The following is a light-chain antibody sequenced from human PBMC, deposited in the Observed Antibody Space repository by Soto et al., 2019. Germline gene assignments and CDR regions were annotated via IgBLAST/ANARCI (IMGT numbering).Light chain of an antibody. V-gene: IGKV1-16*02. CDR3: QQYHNYPVT. J-gene: IGKJ4*01. Sequence: DIQMTQSPSSLSASVGDRVTITCRASQEISNHLAWFQQKPGKPPKSLIYDATSLQSGVPSKISCSGSGTDFTLTISSLQPEDFATYYCQQYHNYPVTFGGGTKVEIK. CDR1: QEISNH. CDR2: DAT.